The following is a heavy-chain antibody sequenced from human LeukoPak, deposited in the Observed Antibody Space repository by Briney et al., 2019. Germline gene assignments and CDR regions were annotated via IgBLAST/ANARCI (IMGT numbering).Heavy chain of an antibody. CDR3: ARDRNILLDS. J-gene: IGHJ4*02. Sequence: NPGGSLRLSCAASGFTFSSSGMHWVRQAPGKGLEWVAVIGNDGNREYYADSVKGRFTISRDNSKNTLYLQINSLRAEDTAVCYCARDRNILLDSWGQGTLVTVSS. V-gene: IGHV3-33*01. CDR1: GFTFSSSG. D-gene: IGHD2/OR15-2a*01. CDR2: IGNDGNRE.